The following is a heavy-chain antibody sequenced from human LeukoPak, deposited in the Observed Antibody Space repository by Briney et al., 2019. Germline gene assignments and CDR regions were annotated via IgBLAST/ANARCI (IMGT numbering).Heavy chain of an antibody. Sequence: PGGSLRLSCAASGFSFDDYSMHWVRQGPGKSLEWVSSISSSSSYIYYADSVKGRFTISRDNAKNSLFLQMNSLRAEDTAIYYRASHASAYCGGDCSLDYWGQGTLVTVSS. D-gene: IGHD2-21*02. J-gene: IGHJ4*02. V-gene: IGHV3-21*01. CDR3: ASHASAYCGGDCSLDY. CDR1: GFSFDDYS. CDR2: ISSSSSYI.